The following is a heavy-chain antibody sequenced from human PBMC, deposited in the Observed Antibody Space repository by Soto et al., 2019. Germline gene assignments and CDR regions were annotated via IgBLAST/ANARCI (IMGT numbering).Heavy chain of an antibody. D-gene: IGHD4-4*01. CDR3: ARGGTNRNDYSNYVLGY. CDR2: IIPIFGTA. CDR1: GVTFSSYA. V-gene: IGHV1-69*01. J-gene: IGHJ4*02. Sequence: QVQLVQSGAEVKKPGSSVKVSCKASGVTFSSYAISWVRQAPGQGLEWMGGIIPIFGTATYAHKIQGKVTITADESTRTGCMGLSSLRSEQTAGYYCARGGTNRNDYSNYVLGYWGQGTLVRVSS.